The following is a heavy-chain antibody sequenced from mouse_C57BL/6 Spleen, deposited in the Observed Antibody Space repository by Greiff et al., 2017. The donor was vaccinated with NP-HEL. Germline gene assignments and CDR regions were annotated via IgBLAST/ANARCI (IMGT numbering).Heavy chain of an antibody. Sequence: DVQLVESGGGLVKPGGSLKLSCAASGFTFSDYGMHWVRQAPEKGLEWVAYISSGSSTIYYADTVKGRFTISRDNAKNTLFLQMTSLRSEDTAMYYCARDYYGSSGRYFDVWGTRTTVTVSS. CDR2: ISSGSSTI. V-gene: IGHV5-17*01. J-gene: IGHJ1*03. CDR3: ARDYYGSSGRYFDV. CDR1: GFTFSDYG. D-gene: IGHD1-1*01.